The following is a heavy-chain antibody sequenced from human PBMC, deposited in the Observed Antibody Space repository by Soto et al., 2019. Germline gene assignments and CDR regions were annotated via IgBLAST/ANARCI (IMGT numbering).Heavy chain of an antibody. CDR3: TRALSGSYDS. CDR2: TYYRSKWST. V-gene: IGHV6-1*01. D-gene: IGHD1-26*01. J-gene: IGHJ5*01. CDR1: GDSVSSKSAA. Sequence: SQTLSLTCAISGDSVSSKSAAWNWIRQSPSRGLEWLGRTYYRSKWSTDYAVSVKSRITINPDTSKSQFSLHLNSVTPEDTAVYYCTRALSGSYDSWGQGTLVTVSS.